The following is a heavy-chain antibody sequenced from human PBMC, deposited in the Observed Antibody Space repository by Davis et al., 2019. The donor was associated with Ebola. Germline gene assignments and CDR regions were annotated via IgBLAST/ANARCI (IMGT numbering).Heavy chain of an antibody. D-gene: IGHD2-2*01. CDR2: ISDDGNNK. J-gene: IGHJ6*02. Sequence: GESLKISCAASGFTFSNYAMHWVRQAPGKGLEWVALISDDGNNKYYADSVKGRFTISRDNSEDTLYLQMNSLRPEDTAVYYCARDLSFTNYYWYGLDVWGQGTTVTVSS. V-gene: IGHV3-30-3*01. CDR3: ARDLSFTNYYWYGLDV. CDR1: GFTFSNYA.